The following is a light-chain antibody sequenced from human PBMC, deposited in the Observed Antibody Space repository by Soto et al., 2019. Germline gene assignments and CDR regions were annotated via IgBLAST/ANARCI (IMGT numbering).Light chain of an antibody. CDR1: QSVSGW. CDR2: DAS. J-gene: IGKJ3*01. V-gene: IGKV1-5*01. CDR3: QQLFMYPPT. Sequence: SPIRQSRCRLSASVGDTKRLDGRASQSVSGWLAWYQQKPGEAPKLLIYDASALPRGVPSRFSGSGSGTDFTLTVSSLQPEHLATYYCQQLFMYPPTFVPGTKVDIK.